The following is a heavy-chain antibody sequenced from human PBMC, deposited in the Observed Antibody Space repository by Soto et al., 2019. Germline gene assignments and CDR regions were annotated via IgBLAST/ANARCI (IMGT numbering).Heavy chain of an antibody. CDR1: GYTFTSYG. J-gene: IGHJ6*02. Sequence: QVQLVQSGAEVKKPGASVKVSCKASGYTFTSYGISWVRQAPGQGLEWMGWISAYNGNTNYAQKLQGRVTMTTDTSTSTAYMGLRRLRSDDTGVYYCARGGGYCSGGSCYSSYYYYYGMDVWGQGTTVTVSS. CDR3: ARGGGYCSGGSCYSSYYYYYGMDV. V-gene: IGHV1-18*04. D-gene: IGHD2-15*01. CDR2: ISAYNGNT.